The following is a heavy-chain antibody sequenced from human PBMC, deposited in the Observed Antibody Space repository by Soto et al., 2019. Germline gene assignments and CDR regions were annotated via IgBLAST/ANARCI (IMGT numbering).Heavy chain of an antibody. D-gene: IGHD2-15*01. J-gene: IGHJ4*02. CDR1: GDSISSSTYH. V-gene: IGHV4-39*01. CDR3: ARSEDGSSLGYFDY. Sequence: SETLSLTCTVSGDSISSSTYHWGWIRQPPGKGLEWIGNFYYRGSTNYNPSLKSRVTISGDTSKNQFSLKLYSVTAADTAVYYCARSEDGSSLGYFDYWGQGTLVTVSS. CDR2: FYYRGST.